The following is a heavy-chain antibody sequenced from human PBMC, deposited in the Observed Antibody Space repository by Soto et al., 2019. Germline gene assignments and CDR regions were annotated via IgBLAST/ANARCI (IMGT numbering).Heavy chain of an antibody. Sequence: QVQLVQSGAEVKKPGSSVKVSCKASGGTFSSYAISWVRQAPGQGLEWMGGIIPIFGTANYAQKFQGRVTITADESTSTAYMELSSLRSEDTAVYYCAREDFVVVVAAIPGYYYGMDVWGQGTTVTVSS. D-gene: IGHD2-15*01. CDR2: IIPIFGTA. V-gene: IGHV1-69*01. CDR3: AREDFVVVVAAIPGYYYGMDV. J-gene: IGHJ6*02. CDR1: GGTFSSYA.